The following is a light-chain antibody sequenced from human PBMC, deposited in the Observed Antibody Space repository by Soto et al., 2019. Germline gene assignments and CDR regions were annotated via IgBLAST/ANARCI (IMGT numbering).Light chain of an antibody. CDR2: DAS. CDR3: QHYDSARWT. V-gene: IGKV3-20*01. CDR1: QSISSTY. J-gene: IGKJ1*01. Sequence: IVLTQSPGTLSVSPGERATLSCGASQSISSTYLTWYHQRPGQAPRLLIYDASRRATGIPDRFSGSGSGTDFSLTISRLENEDFAVYYCQHYDSARWTFGLGTKVDIK.